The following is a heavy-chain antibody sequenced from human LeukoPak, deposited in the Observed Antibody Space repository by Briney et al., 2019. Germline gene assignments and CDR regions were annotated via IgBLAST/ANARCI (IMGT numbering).Heavy chain of an antibody. CDR1: GGSISSDY. CDR2: VHHTGST. J-gene: IGHJ4*02. CDR3: ARRHGTSGWYYFDY. D-gene: IGHD6-19*01. V-gene: IGHV4-59*08. Sequence: SETLSLTCTVSGGSISSDYWSWIRQPPGKGLGWIGYVHHTGSTYYNPSLKSRVTISVDTSKNQFSLKFSSVTAADTAVYYCARRHGTSGWYYFDYWGQGTLVTVSS.